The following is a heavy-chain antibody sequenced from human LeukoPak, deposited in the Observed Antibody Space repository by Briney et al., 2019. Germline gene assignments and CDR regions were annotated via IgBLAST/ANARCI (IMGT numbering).Heavy chain of an antibody. J-gene: IGHJ4*02. CDR1: GFTLSSYS. CDR2: ISSRSSYI. CDR3: ARGPPFDY. Sequence: GGSLRLSCAASGFTLSSYSMNWVRQAPGKGLEWVSSISSRSSYISYADSVKGRFTISRDNAKNSLYLQMNSLRAEDTAVYYCARGPPFDYWGQGTVVTVSS. V-gene: IGHV3-21*01.